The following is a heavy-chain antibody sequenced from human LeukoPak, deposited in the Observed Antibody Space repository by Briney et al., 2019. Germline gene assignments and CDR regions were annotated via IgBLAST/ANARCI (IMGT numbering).Heavy chain of an antibody. V-gene: IGHV3-23*01. CDR1: GFTFSNYA. CDR2: IRGNGGTT. Sequence: GGSLRLSCAASGFTFSNYAMNWVRQAPGKGLEWVSAIRGNGGTTYYADSVRGRFSISRDNSKNTLFLQMNSLRNDDAAVYYCAKEISGTYYFHYNMDVWGQGTAVTVSS. J-gene: IGHJ6*02. CDR3: AKEISGTYYFHYNMDV. D-gene: IGHD1-26*01.